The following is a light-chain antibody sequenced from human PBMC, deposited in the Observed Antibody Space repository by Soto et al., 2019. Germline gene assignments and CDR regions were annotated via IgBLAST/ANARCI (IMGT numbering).Light chain of an antibody. CDR2: DAS. Sequence: ETVMTQSPATLSVSPGERVTLSCRASQSINSNLAWYQQRPGQAPRVLIYDASTRATAVPARFSGSGSGTEFTLTISSLRSEDFAVYYCQQYNNWPPDYTFGQGTKLEIK. J-gene: IGKJ2*01. CDR3: QQYNNWPPDYT. V-gene: IGKV3-15*01. CDR1: QSINSN.